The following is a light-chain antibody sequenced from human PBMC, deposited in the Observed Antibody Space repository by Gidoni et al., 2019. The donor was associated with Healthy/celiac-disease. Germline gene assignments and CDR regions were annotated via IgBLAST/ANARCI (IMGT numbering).Light chain of an antibody. J-gene: IGLJ2*01. Sequence: QSALTQPASVSGSPGQSIPISCTGTSSDVGSYNLVSWYQQHPGKAPKLMIYEGSKRPSGVSNRFSGSKSGNTASLTISGLQAEDDADYYCCSYAGSSTSYVVFGGGTKLTVL. CDR3: CSYAGSSTSYVV. CDR2: EGS. V-gene: IGLV2-23*01. CDR1: SSDVGSYNL.